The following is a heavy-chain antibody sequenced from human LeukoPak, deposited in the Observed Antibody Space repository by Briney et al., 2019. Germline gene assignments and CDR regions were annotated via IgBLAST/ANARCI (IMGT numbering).Heavy chain of an antibody. CDR2: IIPIFGTA. D-gene: IGHD3-22*01. J-gene: IGHJ4*02. V-gene: IGHV1-69*05. Sequence: ASVKVSCKVSGVTFTTYAISWVRQAPGQGLEWIGGIIPIFGTANYAQKFQGRVTITTDESTSTAYMELSSLRSEDTAVYYCARFDSSGYSNWGQGTLVTLSS. CDR1: GVTFTTYA. CDR3: ARFDSSGYSN.